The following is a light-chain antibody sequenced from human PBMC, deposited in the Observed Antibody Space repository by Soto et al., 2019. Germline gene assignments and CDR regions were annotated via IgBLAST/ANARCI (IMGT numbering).Light chain of an antibody. CDR2: KAS. V-gene: IGKV1-5*03. CDR3: QQYGNSPQT. J-gene: IGKJ1*01. Sequence: DIRMTQSPSTLSGSVGDRVTITCRASQTISSWLAWYQQKPGKAPKLLIYKASTLKSGVPSRFSGSGSGTEFTLTISSLQPDDFATYYCQQYGNSPQTFGQGTEVDIK. CDR1: QTISSW.